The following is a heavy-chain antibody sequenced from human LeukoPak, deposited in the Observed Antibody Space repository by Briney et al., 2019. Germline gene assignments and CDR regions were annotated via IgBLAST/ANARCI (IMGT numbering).Heavy chain of an antibody. CDR1: GFAFGTYG. J-gene: IGHJ4*02. CDR3: ARDFGARDY. CDR2: ISSSSSTI. Sequence: GGSLRLSCAASGFAFGTYGMNWVRQAPGKGLEWVSYISSSSSTIYYADSVKGRFTISRDNAKNSLYLQMNSLRAEDTAVYYCARDFGARDYWGQGTLVTVSS. V-gene: IGHV3-48*04. D-gene: IGHD3-10*01.